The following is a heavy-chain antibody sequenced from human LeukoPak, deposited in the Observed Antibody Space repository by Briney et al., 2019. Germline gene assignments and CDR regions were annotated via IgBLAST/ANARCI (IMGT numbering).Heavy chain of an antibody. CDR2: ISYDGSSK. J-gene: IGHJ4*02. Sequence: GGSLILSCAASGFTFSSYAMHWVRQAPGKGLEWVAVISYDGSSKYYADSVKGRFTISRDNSKNTLYLQMNSLRAEDTAVYYCASQYSSGWSCDYWGQGTLVTVSS. CDR1: GFTFSSYA. V-gene: IGHV3-30-3*01. D-gene: IGHD6-19*01. CDR3: ASQYSSGWSCDY.